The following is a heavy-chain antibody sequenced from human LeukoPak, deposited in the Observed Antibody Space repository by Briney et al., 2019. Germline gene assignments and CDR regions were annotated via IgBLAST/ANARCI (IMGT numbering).Heavy chain of an antibody. D-gene: IGHD3-10*01. V-gene: IGHV1-24*01. J-gene: IGHJ5*02. CDR1: GYTLTELS. CDR2: FDPEDGET. CDR3: ATRGGSGRFSENWFDP. Sequence: ASVKVSCKVSGYTLTELSMHRVRQAPGKGLEWMGGFDPEDGETIYAQKFQGRVTMTEDTSTDTAYMELSSLRSEDTAVYYCATRGGSGRFSENWFDPRGQGTLVTVSS.